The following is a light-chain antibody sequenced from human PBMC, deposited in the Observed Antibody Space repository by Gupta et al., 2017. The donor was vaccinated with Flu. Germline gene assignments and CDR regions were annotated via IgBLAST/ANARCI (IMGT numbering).Light chain of an antibody. J-gene: IGLJ3*02. CDR3: SSYTRSSTVV. V-gene: IGLV2-14*04. Sequence: RWDVVAYYYVSWYQQHPGKAPNTMIYDITNRPSGASDRFTGSKSGNTASLTISGPQAEDEANYYCSSYTRSSTVVFGGGTKLTVL. CDR1: RWDVVAYYY. CDR2: DIT.